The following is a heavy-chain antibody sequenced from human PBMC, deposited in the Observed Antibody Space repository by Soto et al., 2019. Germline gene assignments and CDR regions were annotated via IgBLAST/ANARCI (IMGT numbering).Heavy chain of an antibody. V-gene: IGHV1-18*01. CDR2: ISAYNGNT. CDR3: ASTKLGYCSSTSCYRSRYYYYYGMDV. Sequence: ASVKVSCKASGYTFTSYGISWVRQAPGQGLEWMGWISAYNGNTNYAQKLQGRVTMTTDTSTSTAYMELRSLRSDDTAVYYCASTKLGYCSSTSCYRSRYYYYYGMDVWG. J-gene: IGHJ6*02. D-gene: IGHD2-2*02. CDR1: GYTFTSYG.